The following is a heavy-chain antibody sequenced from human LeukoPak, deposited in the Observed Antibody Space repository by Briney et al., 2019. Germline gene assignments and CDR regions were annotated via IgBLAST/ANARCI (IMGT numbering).Heavy chain of an antibody. CDR1: GFMFSRSA. V-gene: IGHV3-23*01. CDR2: ISESGGAT. D-gene: IGHD3-16*01. Sequence: QTGGSLRLSCAASGFMFSRSAMPWLRQTPGKGLEWVSGISESGGATYYAGSAKGRFTISRDNSKNTLYLQMNSLRSDDTAVYYCATVGVGWVAFEYWGQGALVTVSS. CDR3: ATVGVGWVAFEY. J-gene: IGHJ4*02.